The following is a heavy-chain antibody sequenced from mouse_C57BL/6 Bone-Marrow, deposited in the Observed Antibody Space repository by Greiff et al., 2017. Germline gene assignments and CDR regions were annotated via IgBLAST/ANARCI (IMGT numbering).Heavy chain of an antibody. CDR1: GYTFTSYW. J-gene: IGHJ1*03. V-gene: IGHV1-64*01. CDR3: ARWEGDYDEGYFDV. Sequence: QVQLQQPGAELVKPGASVKLSCKASGYTFTSYWMHWVKQRPGQGLEWIGMIHPNSGSTNYNEKFKSKATLTVDKSSSTAYMQLSSLTSEDSAVYYCARWEGDYDEGYFDVWGTGTTVTVSS. CDR2: IHPNSGST. D-gene: IGHD2-4*01.